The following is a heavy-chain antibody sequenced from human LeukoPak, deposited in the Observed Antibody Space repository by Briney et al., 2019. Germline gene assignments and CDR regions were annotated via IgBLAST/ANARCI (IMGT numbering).Heavy chain of an antibody. CDR3: ARDRSTTHFDY. J-gene: IGHJ4*02. CDR1: IISFSAYS. V-gene: IGHV3-48*01. Sequence: GGSLRLSCAASIISFSAYSMNWVRQAPGKGLEWISYISSSGSSIHYADSVKGRFTISRDDAKNSLFLQMHSLRAEDTAVYYCARDRSTTHFDYWGQGTLVTVSS. D-gene: IGHD5/OR15-5a*01. CDR2: ISSSGSSI.